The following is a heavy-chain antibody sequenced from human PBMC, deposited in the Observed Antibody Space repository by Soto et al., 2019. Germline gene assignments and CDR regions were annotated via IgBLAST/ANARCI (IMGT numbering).Heavy chain of an antibody. D-gene: IGHD1-7*01. CDR1: GYTFTSYG. Sequence: QVQLVQSGAEVKKPGASVKVSCKASGYTFTSYGISWVRQAPGQGLVWMGWISAYNGNTNYAQKLQGRVTMTTDTSTSTAYMELRSLRSDDTAVYYCARTYELELRPSPFDYWGQGTLITVSS. J-gene: IGHJ4*02. CDR2: ISAYNGNT. CDR3: ARTYELELRPSPFDY. V-gene: IGHV1-18*01.